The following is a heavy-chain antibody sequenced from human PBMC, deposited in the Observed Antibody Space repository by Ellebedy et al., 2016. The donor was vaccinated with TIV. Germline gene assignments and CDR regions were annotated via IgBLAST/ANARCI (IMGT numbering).Heavy chain of an antibody. CDR3: ARTGNDY. D-gene: IGHD1-14*01. Sequence: GESLKISCAASGFTFSSHWMHWVRQAPGKGLERVPRINSDGSSTSYADSVKGRFTISRDNARNSLYLQMNSLRGEDTAVYYCARTGNDYWGQGTLVTVSS. CDR2: INSDGSST. CDR1: GFTFSSHW. V-gene: IGHV3-74*01. J-gene: IGHJ4*02.